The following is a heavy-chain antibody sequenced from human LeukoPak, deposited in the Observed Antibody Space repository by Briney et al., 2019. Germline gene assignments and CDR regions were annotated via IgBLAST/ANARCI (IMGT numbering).Heavy chain of an antibody. CDR1: GYTFTSSG. CDR3: ARDLGYCSFGFGLGTCNRKWFDP. CDR2: VSTYSGNT. V-gene: IGHV1-18*01. Sequence: GASVKVSCKASGYTFTSSGISWVRRAHGQGLEWMGWVSTYSGNTNYAQKFQGRVTMTRDTSTNTAYMELKNLRPDDTAIYYCARDLGYCSFGFGLGTCNRKWFDPWGQGTLVSVSS. J-gene: IGHJ5*02. D-gene: IGHD2-2*03.